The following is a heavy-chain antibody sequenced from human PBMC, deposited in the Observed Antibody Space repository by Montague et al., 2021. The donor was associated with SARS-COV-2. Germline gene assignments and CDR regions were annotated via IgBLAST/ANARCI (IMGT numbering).Heavy chain of an antibody. Sequence: SETLSLTCTVSGGSISSSSYYWGWIRQPPGKGLGWIGSIYYSGSTYYXPSLKSRVTISVDTSKNQFSLKLSSVTAADTAVYYCARVATMVRGVIPGYFDYWGQGTLVTVSS. CDR2: IYYSGST. J-gene: IGHJ4*02. CDR1: GGSISSSSYY. V-gene: IGHV4-39*01. D-gene: IGHD3-10*01. CDR3: ARVATMVRGVIPGYFDY.